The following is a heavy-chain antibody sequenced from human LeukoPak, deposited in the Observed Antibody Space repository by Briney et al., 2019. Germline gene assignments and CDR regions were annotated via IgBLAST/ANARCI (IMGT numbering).Heavy chain of an antibody. V-gene: IGHV3-33*01. D-gene: IGHD4-17*01. CDR2: IWYDGSNK. CDR3: ARGSTVTTESEFDY. J-gene: IGHJ4*02. CDR1: GFTFSNYG. Sequence: GGSLRLSCAASGFTFSNYGMHWVRQAPGKGLEWVAVIWYDGSNKYYADSVKGRFTISRDNSKNTLYLQMNSLRAEDTAVYYCARGSTVTTESEFDYWGQGTLVTVSS.